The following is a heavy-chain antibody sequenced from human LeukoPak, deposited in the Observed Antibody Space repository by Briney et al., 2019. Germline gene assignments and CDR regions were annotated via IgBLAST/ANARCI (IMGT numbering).Heavy chain of an antibody. CDR1: GYSISSGYY. CDR2: IYHSGST. J-gene: IGHJ4*02. D-gene: IGHD3-3*01. Sequence: KASETLSLTCAVSGYSISSGYYWGWIRQPPGKGLEWIGSIYHSGSTYYNPSLKSRVTISVDTSKNQFSLKLSSVTAADTAVYYCARRGFTIFGAKRLYFNYWGQGTLVTVSS. CDR3: ARRGFTIFGAKRLYFNY. V-gene: IGHV4-38-2*01.